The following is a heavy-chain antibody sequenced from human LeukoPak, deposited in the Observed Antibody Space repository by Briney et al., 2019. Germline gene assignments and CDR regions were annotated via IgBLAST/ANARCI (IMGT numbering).Heavy chain of an antibody. CDR2: IGSSGSNK. V-gene: IGHV3-48*03. Sequence: GGSLRLSCAASGFTFSSYEMNWVRQAPGKGLEWVSYIGSSGSNKYYADSVKGRFTTSRDNAKNSLYLQMNSLRAEDTAVYYCARVGVPAASAGAMDVWGHGTAGTVSS. CDR3: ARVGVPAASAGAMDV. D-gene: IGHD2-2*01. J-gene: IGHJ6*02. CDR1: GFTFSSYE.